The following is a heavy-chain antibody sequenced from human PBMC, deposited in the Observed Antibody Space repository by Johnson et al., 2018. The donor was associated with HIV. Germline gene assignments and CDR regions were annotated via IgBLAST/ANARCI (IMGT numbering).Heavy chain of an antibody. CDR3: ARGYGDYSDFFDV. CDR1: GITVSSNY. Sequence: VQLVESGGGLAQPGGSLRLSCAASGITVSSNYMSWVRQAPGKGLEWVSVIYSGGSTYYADSVKGRFTISRDNSKNTLDLHMNSLRVEDTAVYYCARGYGDYSDFFDVWGQGTMVTVSS. V-gene: IGHV3-66*01. J-gene: IGHJ3*01. CDR2: IYSGGST. D-gene: IGHD4-17*01.